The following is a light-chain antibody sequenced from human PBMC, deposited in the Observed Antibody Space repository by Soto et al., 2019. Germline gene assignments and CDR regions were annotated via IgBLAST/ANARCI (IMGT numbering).Light chain of an antibody. CDR2: ASS. J-gene: IGKJ1*01. CDR1: QSRGSNF. Sequence: DIVLTQSPGTLSLSPVERATLSCKTSQSRGSNFLAWYQHEPGQAPRLLIYASSNRATGIPDRFSGSAPGTDFSLTINRLELEEFAVYYCQQYCSSPPRTFGQGTKVDI. CDR3: QQYCSSPPRT. V-gene: IGKV3-20*01.